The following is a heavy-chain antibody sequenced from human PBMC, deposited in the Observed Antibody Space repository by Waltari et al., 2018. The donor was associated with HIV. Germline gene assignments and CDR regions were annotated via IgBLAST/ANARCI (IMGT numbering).Heavy chain of an antibody. Sequence: QVQLVESGGGLVEPGGSLRLSCAASGFTFSDYYINWIRQAPGKGLEWVSYSSSSGNTIYYADSVKGRFTISRDNAKNSLYLQLNSLRAEDTAVYYCARDRYYDTSGYRSLDYWGQGTLVTVSS. CDR2: SSSSGNTI. J-gene: IGHJ4*02. CDR1: GFTFSDYY. D-gene: IGHD3-22*01. CDR3: ARDRYYDTSGYRSLDY. V-gene: IGHV3-11*01.